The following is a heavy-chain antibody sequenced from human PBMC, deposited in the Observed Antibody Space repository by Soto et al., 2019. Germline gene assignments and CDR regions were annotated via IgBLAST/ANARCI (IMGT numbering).Heavy chain of an antibody. CDR3: ARGVYGSGNYYTVPSAFDI. V-gene: IGHV1-69*06. Sequence: QVQLEQSGAEVKKPGSSVKVSCKASGGTLSDHGVAWLRQAPGPGLEWMGGTIPVFNTAKYAQKFQGRVTVTADKFTNIAYMELSSLSSEDTAFYFCARGVYGSGNYYTVPSAFDIWGQGTMVIGSS. D-gene: IGHD3-10*01. CDR2: TIPVFNTA. J-gene: IGHJ3*02. CDR1: GGTLSDHG.